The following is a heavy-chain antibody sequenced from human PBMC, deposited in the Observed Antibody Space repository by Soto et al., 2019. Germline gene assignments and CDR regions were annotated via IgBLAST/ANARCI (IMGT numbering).Heavy chain of an antibody. CDR3: ARVQVAAAADYYYPMYV. Sequence: PPQKLPHTYTVSGGSISSYYWSWIRLPPGKRLEWIGYIYYSGSTNYNPSLKSRVTISVDTSKNQFSLKLRSVSAAVTDVYYCARVQVAAAADYYYPMYVLCPWTTGT. J-gene: IGHJ6*02. V-gene: IGHV4-59*01. CDR1: GGSISSYY. D-gene: IGHD6-13*01. CDR2: IYYSGST.